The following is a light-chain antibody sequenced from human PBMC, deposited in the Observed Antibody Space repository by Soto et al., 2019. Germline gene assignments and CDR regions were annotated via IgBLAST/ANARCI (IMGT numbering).Light chain of an antibody. J-gene: IGKJ3*01. CDR3: PQYNTWPPFT. CDR2: GAS. V-gene: IGKV3-15*01. Sequence: EIVMTQSPATLSVSPGERVTLSCRASQSVSSSLAWYQQKPGQAPRLLIYGASTRATGIPARFSGSGYGTEFTLTISSLQSEDFAVYYCPQYNTWPPFTFGPGTKVDIK. CDR1: QSVSSS.